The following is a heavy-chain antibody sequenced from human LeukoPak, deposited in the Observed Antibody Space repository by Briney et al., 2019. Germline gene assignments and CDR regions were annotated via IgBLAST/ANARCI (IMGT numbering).Heavy chain of an antibody. CDR3: AKSVIADIGRVGYCSGGSCSNYYYYGMDV. Sequence: GGSLRLSCAASGFTFSSYSMNWVRQAPGKGLEWVSSISSSSSYIYYADSVKGRFTISRDNAKNSLYLQMNSLRAEDTAVYYCAKSVIADIGRVGYCSGGSCSNYYYYGMDVWGQGTTVTVSS. V-gene: IGHV3-21*01. J-gene: IGHJ6*02. D-gene: IGHD2-15*01. CDR1: GFTFSSYS. CDR2: ISSSSSYI.